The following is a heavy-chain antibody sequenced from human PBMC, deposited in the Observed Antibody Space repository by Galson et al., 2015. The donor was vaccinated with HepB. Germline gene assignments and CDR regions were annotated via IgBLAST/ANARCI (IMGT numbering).Heavy chain of an antibody. CDR2: IYPGDSDT. CDR3: ARMWDIVVVPAAKWFDP. D-gene: IGHD2-2*01. CDR1: GYSFTSYW. Sequence: QSGAEVKKPGESLKISCKGSGYSFTSYWIGWVRQMPGKGLEWMGIIYPGDSDTRYSPSFQGQVTISADKSISTAYLQWSSLKASDTAMYYCARMWDIVVVPAAKWFDPWGQGTLVTVSS. J-gene: IGHJ5*02. V-gene: IGHV5-51*03.